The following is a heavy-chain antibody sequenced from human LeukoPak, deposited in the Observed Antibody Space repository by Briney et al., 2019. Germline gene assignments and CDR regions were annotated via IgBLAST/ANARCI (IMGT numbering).Heavy chain of an antibody. V-gene: IGHV4-59*01. CDR3: ARGGDSGSYLHFFDY. J-gene: IGHJ4*02. CDR2: IYYSGST. D-gene: IGHD1-26*01. CDR1: GVSIRNYY. Sequence: KASETLSLTCTVSGVSIRNYYWSWIRQPPGKGLEWIGYIYYSGSTNYNPSLKSRVTISVDTSKNQFSLKLSSVTAADTALYYCARGGDSGSYLHFFDYWGQGSLVTVSS.